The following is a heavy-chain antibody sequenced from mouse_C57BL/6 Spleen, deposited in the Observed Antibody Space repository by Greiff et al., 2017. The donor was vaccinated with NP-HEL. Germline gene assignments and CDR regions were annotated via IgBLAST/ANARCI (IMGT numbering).Heavy chain of an antibody. CDR2: IDPSDSYT. J-gene: IGHJ3*01. CDR3: ARLGGSSPFAY. V-gene: IGHV1-69*01. Sequence: VQLQQPGAELVMPGASVKLSCKASGYTFPSYWMHWVKQRPGQGLEWIGEIDPSDSYTNYNQKFKGKSTLTVDKSSSTAYMQLSSLTSEDSAVYYCARLGGSSPFAYWGQGTLVTVSA. CDR1: GYTFPSYW. D-gene: IGHD1-1*01.